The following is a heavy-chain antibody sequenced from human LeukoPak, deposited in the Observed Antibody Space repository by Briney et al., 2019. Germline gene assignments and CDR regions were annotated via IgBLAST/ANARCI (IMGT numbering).Heavy chain of an antibody. V-gene: IGHV4-59*01. Sequence: PSETLSLTCTVSGGSISSYYWSWIRQPPVKGLEWIGYIYYSGSTNYNPPLKSRVTISVDTSKNQFSLKLSSVTAADTAVYYCARGWLQLNYWGQGTLVTVSS. CDR3: ARGWLQLNY. D-gene: IGHD5-24*01. J-gene: IGHJ4*02. CDR2: IYYSGST. CDR1: GGSISSYY.